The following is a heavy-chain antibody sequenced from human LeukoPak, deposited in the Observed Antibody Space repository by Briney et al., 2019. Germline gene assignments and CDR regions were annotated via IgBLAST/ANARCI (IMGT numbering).Heavy chain of an antibody. V-gene: IGHV3-30*18. D-gene: IGHD3-10*01. CDR1: GFTFSTYA. CDR2: MSYDGGST. J-gene: IGHJ4*02. CDR3: AKIEGSSPYYFDY. Sequence: PGRSLRLSCAASGFTFSTYAMHWVRQAPGKGLEWVAIMSYDGGSTSYADSVKGRFTISRDNSKNTLYLQMSSLRTEDTAVYYCAKIEGSSPYYFDYWGQGTLVTVSS.